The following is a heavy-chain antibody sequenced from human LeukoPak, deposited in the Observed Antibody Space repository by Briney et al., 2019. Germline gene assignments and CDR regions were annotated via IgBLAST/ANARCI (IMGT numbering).Heavy chain of an antibody. CDR2: IYYSGNT. CDR3: ARGPTRYYFDY. V-gene: IGHV4-59*01. J-gene: IGHJ4*02. CDR1: GGSTTNYY. Sequence: SETLSLTCTVSGGSTTNYYWSWIRQPPGKGLEWIGYIYYSGNTNCNPSLKSRVTISVDTSNNQFSLNLSSVTAADTAVYYCARGPTRYYFDYWGQGTLVTVSS.